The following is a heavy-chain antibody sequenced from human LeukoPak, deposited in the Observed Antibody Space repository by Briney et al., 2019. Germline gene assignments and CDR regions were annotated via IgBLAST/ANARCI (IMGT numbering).Heavy chain of an antibody. Sequence: GGSLRLSCAASEFTFSSYAMSWVRQAPGKALEWVSAISGSGGSTYYADSVKGRFTISRDNSKNTLYLQMNNLRAEATAVYSCAKGYSSSWYYFDYWGQGALVTASS. D-gene: IGHD6-13*01. CDR3: AKGYSSSWYYFDY. V-gene: IGHV3-23*01. J-gene: IGHJ4*02. CDR2: ISGSGGST. CDR1: EFTFSSYA.